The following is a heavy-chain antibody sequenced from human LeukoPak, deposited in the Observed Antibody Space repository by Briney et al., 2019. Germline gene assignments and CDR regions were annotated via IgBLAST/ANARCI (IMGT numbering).Heavy chain of an antibody. D-gene: IGHD7-27*01. CDR3: ARGKITGDSHFDY. V-gene: IGHV3-7*01. J-gene: IGHJ4*02. CDR1: GFTFSSYW. CDR2: IKQDGSEK. Sequence: GGSRRLSCAASGFTFSSYWMSWVRQAPGKGLEWVAHIKQDGSEKNYVDSVKGRFTISRDNAKNSLPLQMDGLRVEDTAVYYCARGKITGDSHFDYWGQGTLVTVSS.